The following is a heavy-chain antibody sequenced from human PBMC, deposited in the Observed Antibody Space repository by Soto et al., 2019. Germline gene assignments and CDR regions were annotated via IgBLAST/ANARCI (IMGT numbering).Heavy chain of an antibody. CDR1: GFTFDDYA. Sequence: EVQLVESGGGLVQPGRSLRLSCAASGFTFDDYAMHWVRQAPGKGLEWVSGISWNSGSIGYADSVKGRFTISRDNAKNSLYLQMNSLRAEDTALYYCAKDIRYYGSGGGFDYWGQGTLVTVSS. CDR3: AKDIRYYGSGGGFDY. CDR2: ISWNSGSI. D-gene: IGHD3-10*01. V-gene: IGHV3-9*01. J-gene: IGHJ4*02.